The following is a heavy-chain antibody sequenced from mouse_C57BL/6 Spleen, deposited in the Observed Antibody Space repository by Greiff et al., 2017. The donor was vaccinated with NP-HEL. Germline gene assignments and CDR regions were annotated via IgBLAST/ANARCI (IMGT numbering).Heavy chain of an antibody. Sequence: QVQLKQSGAELARPGASVKLSCKASGYTFTSYGISWVKQRTGQGLEWIGEIYPRSGNTYYNEKFKGKATLTADKSSSTAYMELRSLTSEDSAVYFCAREDDYDYAYWGQGTLVTVSA. CDR2: IYPRSGNT. D-gene: IGHD2-4*01. CDR1: GYTFTSYG. CDR3: AREDDYDYAY. J-gene: IGHJ3*01. V-gene: IGHV1-81*01.